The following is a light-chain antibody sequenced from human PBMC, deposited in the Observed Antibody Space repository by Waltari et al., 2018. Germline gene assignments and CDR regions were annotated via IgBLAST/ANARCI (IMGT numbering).Light chain of an antibody. CDR2: ASS. CDR3: QHHVRLPAT. J-gene: IGKJ1*01. CDR1: QNIGHY. V-gene: IGKV3-20*01. Sequence: IVLTQSPGTLSLSPGGRATLSCRASQNIGHYFAWYQQKPGQAPRLLIYASSTRAAGIPDRFSGSGSGADFSLTITRLEPDDFAVYYCQHHVRLPATFGQGTKV.